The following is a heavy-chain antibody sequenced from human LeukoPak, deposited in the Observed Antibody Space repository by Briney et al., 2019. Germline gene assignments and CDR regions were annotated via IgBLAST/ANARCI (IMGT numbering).Heavy chain of an antibody. Sequence: GGSLRLSCAASGFTFSSYAMSWVRQAPGGGLEWGSAISGIGDTTYHADSVKGRFTISRDNSENRLSLQMDSLRAEDTAVYFCAKDTTAWWYHRAYMDVWGKGTTVTVSS. J-gene: IGHJ6*03. CDR3: AKDTTAWWYHRAYMDV. D-gene: IGHD2-15*01. CDR2: ISGIGDTT. V-gene: IGHV3-23*01. CDR1: GFTFSSYA.